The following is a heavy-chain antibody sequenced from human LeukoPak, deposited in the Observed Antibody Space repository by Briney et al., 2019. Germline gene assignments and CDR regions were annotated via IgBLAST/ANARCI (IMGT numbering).Heavy chain of an antibody. Sequence: SETLSLTCTVSGGSISSYYWNWIRQPPGKGLEWIGYMYDSGSTKYNLSLKSRVTISVDTSKNQFSLRLTSVTAADTAVYYCARHSGRDSSCPWGQGTLVTVSS. CDR2: MYDSGST. J-gene: IGHJ4*02. D-gene: IGHD6-6*01. CDR1: GGSISSYY. CDR3: ARHSGRDSSCP. V-gene: IGHV4-59*08.